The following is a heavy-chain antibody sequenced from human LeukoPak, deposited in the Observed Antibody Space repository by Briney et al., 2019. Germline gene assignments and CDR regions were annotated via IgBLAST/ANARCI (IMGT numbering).Heavy chain of an antibody. CDR2: SYYSGST. V-gene: IGHV4-39*07. CDR3: ARDGPDSYGNGLTFDY. J-gene: IGHJ4*02. D-gene: IGHD5-18*01. CDR1: GGPISSSSYY. Sequence: PSETLFLTCTVPGGPISSSSYYWGWIRQPPGKGLEWIGSSYYSGSTYYSPSLKGRVTISVDTSKNQFSLKLSSVTAADTAVYYCARDGPDSYGNGLTFDYWGQGTLVTVSS.